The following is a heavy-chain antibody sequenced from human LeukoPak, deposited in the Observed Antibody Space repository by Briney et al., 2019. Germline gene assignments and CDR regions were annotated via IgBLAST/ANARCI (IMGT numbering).Heavy chain of an antibody. Sequence: ASVKVSCKATGYTFTGYYMHWVRQAPGQGLEWMGWINTNSGGTNSAQQFQGRVTMTRDTSISTAYMELTRLKSDDTAVYYCVRYAAATGTDGGDYWGQGTLVTVSS. CDR3: VRYAAATGTDGGDY. CDR1: GYTFTGYY. D-gene: IGHD6-13*01. J-gene: IGHJ4*02. CDR2: INTNSGGT. V-gene: IGHV1-2*02.